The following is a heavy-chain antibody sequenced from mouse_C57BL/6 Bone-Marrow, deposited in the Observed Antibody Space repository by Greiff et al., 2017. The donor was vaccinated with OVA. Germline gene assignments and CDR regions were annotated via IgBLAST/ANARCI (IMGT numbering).Heavy chain of an antibody. CDR2: ISYDGST. D-gene: IGHD2-1*01. CDR3: ARCYYGNPAD. J-gene: IGHJ3*01. Sequence: ESGPGLVKPSQSLSLTCSVTGYSITSGYYWNWIRQFPGNILEWMGYISYDGSTNYNPSLKNRISITRDTSMNQLFLKLKSVTTEDTATYYYARCYYGNPADWGQGTLVTVSA. CDR1: GYSITSGYY. V-gene: IGHV3-6*01.